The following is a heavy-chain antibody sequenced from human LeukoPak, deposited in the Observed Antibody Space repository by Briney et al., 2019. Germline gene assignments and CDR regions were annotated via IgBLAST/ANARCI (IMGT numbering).Heavy chain of an antibody. J-gene: IGHJ4*02. CDR1: GGSFSGYY. D-gene: IGHD3-3*01. CDR3: ARGRLKIWSGYYPLIDY. CDR2: INHSGST. Sequence: SKTLSLTCAVYGGSFSGYYWSWIRQPPGKGLEWIGEINHSGSTNYNPSLKSRVTISVDTSKNQFSLKLSSVTAADTAVYYCARGRLKIWSGYYPLIDYWGQGTLVTVSS. V-gene: IGHV4-34*01.